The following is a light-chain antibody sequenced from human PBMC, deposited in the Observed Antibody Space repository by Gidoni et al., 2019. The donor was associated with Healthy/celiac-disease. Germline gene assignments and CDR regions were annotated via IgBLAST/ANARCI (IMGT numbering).Light chain of an antibody. V-gene: IGLV2-14*01. J-gene: IGLJ3*02. CDR2: DGS. Sequence: QYALTQPASVSASPGQSITISCTGTSSDVGGYHYVSWYQQHPGKAPNLMIYDGSNRPSGVANRFSGSKSGNTASLTISGLHAEDEADYYCSSYTSSSTRKVFGGGTKLTVL. CDR1: SSDVGGYHY. CDR3: SSYTSSSTRKV.